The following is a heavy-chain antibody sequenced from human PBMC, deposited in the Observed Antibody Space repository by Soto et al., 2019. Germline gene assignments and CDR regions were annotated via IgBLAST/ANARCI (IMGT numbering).Heavy chain of an antibody. CDR2: ISYDKINI. J-gene: IGHJ4*02. D-gene: IGHD3-3*01. CDR1: GCTFSSYS. V-gene: IGHV3-30-3*01. Sequence: GGSLRLSGAASGCTFSSYSMHWVRQAPGKGLEWVAVISYDKININYADSVKGRFTVSRDNSKNTLYLQMDSLRPEDTAVYYCARDFFGVEHFDYWGQGTLVTVSS. CDR3: ARDFFGVEHFDY.